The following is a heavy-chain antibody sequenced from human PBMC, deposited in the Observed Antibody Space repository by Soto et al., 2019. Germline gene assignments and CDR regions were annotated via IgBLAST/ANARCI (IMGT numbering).Heavy chain of an antibody. D-gene: IGHD2-21*02. J-gene: IGHJ6*02. CDR3: ARVRYCGGDCYPNVYYYYYGMDV. V-gene: IGHV1-18*04. CDR1: GYTFTSYG. CDR2: ISAYNGNT. Sequence: GASVKVSCKASGYTFTSYGISWVRQAPGQGLEGMGWISAYNGNTNYAQKLQGRVTMTTDTSTSTAYMELRSLRSDDTAVYYCARVRYCGGDCYPNVYYYYYGMDVWGQGTTVTVSS.